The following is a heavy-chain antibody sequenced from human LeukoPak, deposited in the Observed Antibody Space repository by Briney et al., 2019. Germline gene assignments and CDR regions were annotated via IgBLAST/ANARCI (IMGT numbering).Heavy chain of an antibody. Sequence: GASVKVSCKASGYTFTSYGISWVRQAPGQGLEWMGRINPNSGGTNYAQKFQGRVTMTRDTSISTAYMELSRLRSDDTAVYYCARDFWSGQDAFDIWGQGTMVTVSS. V-gene: IGHV1-2*06. CDR2: INPNSGGT. D-gene: IGHD3-3*01. CDR1: GYTFTSYG. J-gene: IGHJ3*02. CDR3: ARDFWSGQDAFDI.